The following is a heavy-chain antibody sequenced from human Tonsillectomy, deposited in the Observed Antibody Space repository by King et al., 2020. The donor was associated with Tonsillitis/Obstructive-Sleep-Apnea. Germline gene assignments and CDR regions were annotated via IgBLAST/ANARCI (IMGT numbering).Heavy chain of an antibody. V-gene: IGHV2-5*02. CDR1: GFSLSNSGVS. J-gene: IGHJ4*02. CDR2: IYWDDDK. D-gene: IGHD5-18*01. CDR3: AHGSDTSTALDY. Sequence: TLKESGPALVKPTQTLTLTCTFSGFSLSNSGVSVGWVRQPPGKALEWLALIYWDDDKRYSPSLKNRLTFTKDTSKNQVVLTMTNMDPVDTATYYCAHGSDTSTALDYWGQRTLVTVSS.